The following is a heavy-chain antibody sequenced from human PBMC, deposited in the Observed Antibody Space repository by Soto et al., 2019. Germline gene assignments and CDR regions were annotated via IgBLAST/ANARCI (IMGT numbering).Heavy chain of an antibody. CDR2: SNAGNGNT. CDR1: GYTFTSYA. J-gene: IGHJ4*02. CDR3: ARGRYSSGWEDFDY. V-gene: IGHV1-3*02. Sequence: QVQLVQSGAEVKKPGASVKVSCTASGYTFTSYAMHWVRQAPGQRLEWLGWSNAGNGNTKYSQEFQGRVTITRDTSASTAYMELSSLRSEDMAVYYCARGRYSSGWEDFDYWGQGTLVTVSS. D-gene: IGHD6-19*01.